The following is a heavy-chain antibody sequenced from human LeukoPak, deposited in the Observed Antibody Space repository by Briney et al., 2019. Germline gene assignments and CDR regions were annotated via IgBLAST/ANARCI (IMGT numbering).Heavy chain of an antibody. CDR2: ISGSGGST. CDR1: GFTFSSYA. D-gene: IGHD3-10*01. V-gene: IGHV3-23*01. J-gene: IGHJ6*02. Sequence: PGGSLRLSCAASGFTFSSYAMSWVRQAPGKGLEWVSAISGSGGSTYYADSVKGRFTISRDNSKNTLYLQMNSLRAEDTAVYYCAKDPDREYYYYYYGMDVRGQGTTVTVSS. CDR3: AKDPDREYYYYYYGMDV.